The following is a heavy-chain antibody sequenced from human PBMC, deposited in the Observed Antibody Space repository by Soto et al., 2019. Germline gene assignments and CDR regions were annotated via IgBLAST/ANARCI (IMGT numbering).Heavy chain of an antibody. Sequence: SLRLSCAAYGFTLSSKGMHWVRQAPGKGLEWVAVIWYDGSNKYYADSVKVRFTISRDNSKNTLYLQMNSLRAEDTAVYYCASVALGYGDYYFLYWGQGTLVTGS. CDR2: IWYDGSNK. CDR1: GFTLSSKG. J-gene: IGHJ4*02. CDR3: ASVALGYGDYYFLY. D-gene: IGHD4-17*01. V-gene: IGHV3-33*01.